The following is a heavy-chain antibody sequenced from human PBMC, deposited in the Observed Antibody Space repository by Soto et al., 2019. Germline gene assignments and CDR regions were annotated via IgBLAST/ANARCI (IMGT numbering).Heavy chain of an antibody. D-gene: IGHD3-3*01. CDR3: AKDQASGQGSCEC. Sequence: GGSLRLSCAASGFTFNIYGMHWVRQAPDKGLEWVALISYDVSNQYYADSVKGRFTISRDNSKNTLFLQMNSLRADDTAVYYCAKDQASGQGSCECWGQGTMVIVSA. J-gene: IGHJ4*02. CDR2: ISYDVSNQ. CDR1: GFTFNIYG. V-gene: IGHV3-30*18.